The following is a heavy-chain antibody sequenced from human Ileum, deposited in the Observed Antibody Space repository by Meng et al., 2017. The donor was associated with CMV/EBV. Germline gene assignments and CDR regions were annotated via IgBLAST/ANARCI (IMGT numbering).Heavy chain of an antibody. V-gene: IGHV4-31*03. J-gene: IGHJ4*02. CDR2: IYYNGNT. CDR3: TRVRSSGSYFDS. CDR1: GGSISSGGYY. Sequence: QVQLQESGPGLVPPSQTLSLTCSVTGGSISSGGYYWSWIRQHPGKGLEWIAYIYYNGNTYYNPSLRNRVTISLDTSKNHFSLNLSSVTAADTAVYYCTRVRSSGSYFDSWGQGTLVTVSS. D-gene: IGHD6-19*01.